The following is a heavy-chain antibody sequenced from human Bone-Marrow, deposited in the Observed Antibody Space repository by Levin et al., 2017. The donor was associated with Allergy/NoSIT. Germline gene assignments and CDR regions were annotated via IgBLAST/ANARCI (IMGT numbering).Heavy chain of an antibody. CDR3: ASGRRDTDYYYYYMDV. J-gene: IGHJ6*03. D-gene: IGHD2-21*02. V-gene: IGHV4-61*02. Sequence: SETLSLTCTVSGGSISSGTYYWSWIRQPAGKGLEWIGRIFASGSTDYNPSLKSRVTMSVDTSKNHFSLRLSSVNAADTALYYCASGRRDTDYYYYYMDVWGIGTTVTVSS. CDR2: IFASGST. CDR1: GGSISSGTYY.